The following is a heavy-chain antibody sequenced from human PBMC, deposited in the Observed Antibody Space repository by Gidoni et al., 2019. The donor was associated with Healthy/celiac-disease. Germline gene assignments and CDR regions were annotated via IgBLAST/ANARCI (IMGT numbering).Heavy chain of an antibody. Sequence: QVQLQQWGAGLLKPSETLSLTCAVYGWSFSGYYCSWIRQPPGKGLEWIGESNHSGSTNYNPCIKRRVTISGDKSKNQFSLKLSFVTAADTAVYYCASLYPNCRSEIAAAGETDPEIHNWFDPWGQGTLVTVSS. J-gene: IGHJ5*02. CDR2: SNHSGST. V-gene: IGHV4-34*01. CDR3: ASLYPNCRSEIAAAGETDPEIHNWFDP. CDR1: GWSFSGYY. D-gene: IGHD6-13*01.